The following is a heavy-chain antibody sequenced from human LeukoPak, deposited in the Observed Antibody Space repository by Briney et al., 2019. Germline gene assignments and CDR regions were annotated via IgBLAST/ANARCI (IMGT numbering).Heavy chain of an antibody. V-gene: IGHV1-69*13. CDR1: GGTFSSYA. CDR2: IIPIFGTA. D-gene: IGHD1-26*01. CDR3: ALVGATGGYYFDY. Sequence: ASVKVSCKASGGTFSSYAISWVRQAPGQGLEWMGGIIPIFGTADYAQKFQGRVTITADESTSTAYMELSSLRSEDTAVYYCALVGATGGYYFDYWGQGTLVTVSS. J-gene: IGHJ4*02.